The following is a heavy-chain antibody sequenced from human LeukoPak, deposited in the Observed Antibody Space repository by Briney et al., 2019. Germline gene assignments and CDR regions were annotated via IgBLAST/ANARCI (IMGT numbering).Heavy chain of an antibody. J-gene: IGHJ4*02. CDR3: AGRDCTNGQCQFDY. D-gene: IGHD2-8*01. CDR1: GFTFTTYS. V-gene: IGHV3-21*01. Sequence: GGSLRLSCVASGFTFTTYSMNWVRLAPGKGLEWVSSISTTSDFIHYADSVKGRFTITRDNAKNSLYLQVNSLRAEDTAIYYCAGRDCTNGQCQFDYWGQGTPVTVSS. CDR2: ISTTSDFI.